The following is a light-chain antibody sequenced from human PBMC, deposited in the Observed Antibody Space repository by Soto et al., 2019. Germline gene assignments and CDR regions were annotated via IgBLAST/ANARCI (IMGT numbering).Light chain of an antibody. J-gene: IGKJ2*01. Sequence: DIKMTQSPSSLSASVGDRVTITCRASQYISNYLNWYQQKSGTAPKLLIHTASTLQSGVPSRFSGRGSGPDFTLTISSVQPDDFAIYLCQQSYSTPPTFGQGTTVEIK. CDR1: QYISNY. CDR2: TAS. V-gene: IGKV1-39*01. CDR3: QQSYSTPPT.